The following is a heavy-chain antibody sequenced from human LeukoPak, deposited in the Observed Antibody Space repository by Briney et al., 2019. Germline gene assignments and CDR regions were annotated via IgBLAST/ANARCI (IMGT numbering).Heavy chain of an antibody. D-gene: IGHD3-22*01. CDR3: ARGGYDSSGYPPRWFDP. J-gene: IGHJ5*02. CDR2: IYTSGST. V-gene: IGHV4-4*07. CDR1: GGSISSYY. Sequence: KPSETLSLTCTVSGGSISSYYWSWIRQPAGKGLEWIGRIYTSGSTNCNPSLKSRVTMSVDTSKNQFSLKLSSVTAADTAVYYCARGGYDSSGYPPRWFDPWGQGTLVTVSS.